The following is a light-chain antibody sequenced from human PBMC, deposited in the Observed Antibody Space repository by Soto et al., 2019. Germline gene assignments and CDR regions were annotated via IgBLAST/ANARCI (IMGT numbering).Light chain of an antibody. CDR3: QQYHSPPQT. J-gene: IGKJ1*01. CDR2: WAS. CDR1: QSVLYSPNNKNY. Sequence: DIVMTQSPDSLAVSLGERATINCKSSQSVLYSPNNKNYLAWYQQKPGQPPKLLVYWASTRESGVPDRFSGSGSGTDITLTINSLQAEDVAVYYCQQYHSPPQTFGQGTKVEIK. V-gene: IGKV4-1*01.